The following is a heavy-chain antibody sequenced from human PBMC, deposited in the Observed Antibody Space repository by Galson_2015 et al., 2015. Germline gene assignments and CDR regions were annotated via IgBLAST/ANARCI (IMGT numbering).Heavy chain of an antibody. D-gene: IGHD3-22*01. CDR1: GGSISSYY. CDR2: IYYSGST. J-gene: IGHJ4*02. Sequence: ETLSLTCTVSGGSISSYYWSWIRQPPGKGLEWIGCIYYSGSTNYNPSLKSRVTISVDTSRSQFSLRLSSVTAADAAVYYCARGVFEFYDSSGYSGYFDNWGQGTLVTVSS. CDR3: ARGVFEFYDSSGYSGYFDN. V-gene: IGHV4-59*01.